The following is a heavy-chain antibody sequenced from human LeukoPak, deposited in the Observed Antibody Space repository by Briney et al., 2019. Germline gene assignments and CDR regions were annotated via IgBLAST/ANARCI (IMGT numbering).Heavy chain of an antibody. D-gene: IGHD6-13*01. Sequence: PSETLSLTCTVSGGSIRSYFWSWIRQPAGTGLEWIGRMYTSGITNYNPSLKSRVTMSVDTSKNQFSLKLTSVTAADTAVYYCARDARIAAAGNWFDPWGQGTLVTVSS. CDR1: GGSIRSYF. CDR3: ARDARIAAAGNWFDP. J-gene: IGHJ5*02. CDR2: MYTSGIT. V-gene: IGHV4-4*07.